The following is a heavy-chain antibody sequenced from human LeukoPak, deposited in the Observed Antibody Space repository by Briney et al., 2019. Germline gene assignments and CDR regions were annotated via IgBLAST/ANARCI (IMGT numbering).Heavy chain of an antibody. J-gene: IGHJ4*02. CDR1: GASISGGTYY. CDR3: ARRGGSGRAFDY. CDR2: IYYTGST. V-gene: IGHV4-39*01. D-gene: IGHD1-26*01. Sequence: SETLSLTWSVSGASISGGTYYWGWIRQPPGKGLEWIGSIYYTGSTYDNPSLKSRVTISVDTSKNQFSLKLSSVTAADTAVYYCARRGGSGRAFDYWGQGTLVTVSS.